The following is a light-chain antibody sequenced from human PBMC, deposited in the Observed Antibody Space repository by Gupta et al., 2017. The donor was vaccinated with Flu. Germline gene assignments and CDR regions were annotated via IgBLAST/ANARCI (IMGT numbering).Light chain of an antibody. CDR1: SSNIVSNS. CDR3: ASWDDSLIGVV. V-gene: IGLV1-47*01. J-gene: IGLJ2*01. Sequence: SVTIYCSGISSNIVSNSVCWYQHLPGAAPKLLIYRNYQRPSGVPDRFSGSKSGTSASLDISGLRSEDEADYFCASWDDSLIGVVFGGGTKLTVL. CDR2: RNY.